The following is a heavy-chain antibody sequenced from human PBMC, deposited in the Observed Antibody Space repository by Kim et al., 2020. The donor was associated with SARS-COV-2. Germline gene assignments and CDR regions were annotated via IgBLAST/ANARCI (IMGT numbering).Heavy chain of an antibody. CDR1: GYTFTSYY. V-gene: IGHV1-46*01. Sequence: ASVKVSCKASGYTFTSYYMHWVRQAPGQGLEWMGIINPSGGSTSYAQKFQGRVTMTRDTSTSTVYMELSSLRSEDTAVYYCARDQLAYYYDSSGSPPSRANWYFDLWGRGTLVTVSS. D-gene: IGHD3-22*01. CDR3: ARDQLAYYYDSSGSPPSRANWYFDL. J-gene: IGHJ2*01. CDR2: INPSGGST.